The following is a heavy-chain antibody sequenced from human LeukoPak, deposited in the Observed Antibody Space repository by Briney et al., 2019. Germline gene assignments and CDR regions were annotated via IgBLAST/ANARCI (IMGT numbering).Heavy chain of an antibody. CDR2: ISGSGGST. J-gene: IGHJ4*02. Sequence: GGSLRLSCAASGFTFSSYAMSWVRQAPGKGLEWVSAISGSGGSTYYADSVKGRFTISRDNSKNTPYLQMNSLRAEDTAVYYCARGRDTAQFIYFDYWGQGTLVTVSS. CDR3: ARGRDTAQFIYFDY. CDR1: GFTFSSYA. V-gene: IGHV3-23*01. D-gene: IGHD5-18*01.